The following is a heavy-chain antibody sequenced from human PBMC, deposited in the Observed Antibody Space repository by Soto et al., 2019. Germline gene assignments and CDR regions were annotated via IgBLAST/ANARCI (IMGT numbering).Heavy chain of an antibody. CDR1: GFTLGDYY. V-gene: IGHV3-11*01. CDR2: VASSATVI. J-gene: IGHJ2*01. CDR3: AKEEQISRYFDL. D-gene: IGHD1-1*01. Sequence: PGGSLRLSCAASGFTLGDYYMSWIRQAPGKGLEWISYVASSATVIHYADSVKGRFTISRDNARNSLYLQMDSLRAEDTAIYYCAKEEQISRYFDLWGRGTLVTVSS.